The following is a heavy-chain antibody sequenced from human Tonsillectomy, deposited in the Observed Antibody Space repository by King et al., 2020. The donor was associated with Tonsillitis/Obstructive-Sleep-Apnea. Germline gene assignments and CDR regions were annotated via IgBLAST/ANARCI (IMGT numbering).Heavy chain of an antibody. CDR2: IYYSGST. D-gene: IGHD3-10*01. J-gene: IGHJ4*02. CDR3: ARVSRDGASGYYVDY. Sequence: QLQESGPGLVKPSETLSLTCTVSGGSISSYYWSWIRQPPGKGLEWIGYIYYSGSTNYNPSLKSRVTISVDTSKNQFSLKLSSVTAADTAVYYCARVSRDGASGYYVDYWGQGTLVTVSS. CDR1: GGSISSYY. V-gene: IGHV4-59*01.